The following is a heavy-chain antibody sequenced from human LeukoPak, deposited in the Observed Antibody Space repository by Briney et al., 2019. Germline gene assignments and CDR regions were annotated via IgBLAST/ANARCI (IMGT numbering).Heavy chain of an antibody. CDR3: AGGHVPKPYYFDY. J-gene: IGHJ4*02. V-gene: IGHV4-34*01. CDR2: INHSGST. D-gene: IGHD2-2*01. Sequence: PSETLSLTCAVYGGSFSGYYWSWIRQPPGKGLEWIGEINHSGSTNYNPSLKSRVTISVDTSKNQFSLKLSSVTAADTAVYYCAGGHVPKPYYFDYWGQGTLVTVSS. CDR1: GGSFSGYY.